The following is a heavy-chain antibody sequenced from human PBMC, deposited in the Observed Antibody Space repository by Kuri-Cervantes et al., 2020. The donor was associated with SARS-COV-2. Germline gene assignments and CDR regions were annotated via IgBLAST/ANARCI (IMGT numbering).Heavy chain of an antibody. V-gene: IGHV3-30*03. J-gene: IGHJ4*02. CDR3: VRDGDHWNFDY. Sequence: GESLKISCAASGFTFISYGMHWVRQAPDKGLEWVAVVSYDGSNKYYADSVKGRFTISRDNAKNMLFLQMNSLRAEDTAVYYCVRDGDHWNFDYWGQGTLVTVSS. CDR1: GFTFISYG. CDR2: VSYDGSNK. D-gene: IGHD1-1*01.